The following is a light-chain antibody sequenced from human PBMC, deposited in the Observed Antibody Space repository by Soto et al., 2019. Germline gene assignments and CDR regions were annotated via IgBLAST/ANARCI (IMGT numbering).Light chain of an antibody. V-gene: IGKV1-8*01. J-gene: IGKJ3*01. CDR3: QQYYSYPPSFT. CDR2: SAS. Sequence: AIRMTQSPSSFSASTGDSVTITCRASQDISNSLAWYQQKPGKAPNLLIYSASTLQSGVPSRFSGSGSGTDFTLTISGLQSEDFATYYCQQYYSYPPSFTFGPGTKVEI. CDR1: QDISNS.